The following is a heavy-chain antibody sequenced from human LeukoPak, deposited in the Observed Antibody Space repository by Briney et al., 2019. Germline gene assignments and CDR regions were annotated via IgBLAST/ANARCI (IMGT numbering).Heavy chain of an antibody. CDR2: ISGSGGST. J-gene: IGHJ4*02. CDR1: GFTLSSYA. V-gene: IGHV3-23*01. D-gene: IGHD4-23*01. Sequence: GGSLRLSCAASGFTLSSYAMSWVRQAPGKGLEWVSAISGSGGSTYYADSVKGRFTISRDNSKNTLYLQMNSLRAEDTAVYYCAKGGGNFDHLDYWGQGTLVTVSS. CDR3: AKGGGNFDHLDY.